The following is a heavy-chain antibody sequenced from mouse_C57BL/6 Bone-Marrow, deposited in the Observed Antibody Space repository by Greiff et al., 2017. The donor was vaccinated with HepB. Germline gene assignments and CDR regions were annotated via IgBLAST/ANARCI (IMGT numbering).Heavy chain of an antibody. V-gene: IGHV5-4*03. D-gene: IGHD2-3*01. CDR3: ARQGDGYSFAY. J-gene: IGHJ3*01. CDR2: ISDGGSYT. CDR1: GFTFSSYA. Sequence: EVKLMESGGGLVKPGGSLKLSCAASGFTFSSYAMSWVRQTPEKRLEWVATISDGGSYTYYPDNVKGRFTISRDNAKNNLYLQMSHLKSEDTAMYYCARQGDGYSFAYWGQGTLVTVSA.